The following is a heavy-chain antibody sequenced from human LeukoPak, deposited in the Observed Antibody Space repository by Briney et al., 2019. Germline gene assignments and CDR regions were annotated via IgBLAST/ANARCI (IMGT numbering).Heavy chain of an antibody. V-gene: IGHV3-7*01. J-gene: IGHJ4*02. CDR2: INQDGSEK. D-gene: IGHD5-18*01. CDR1: GFTFRSYW. CDR3: AREDTAMDAPDY. Sequence: GGSLRLSCAASGFTFRSYWMSWVRQAPGKGLEWVANINQDGSEKEYVDSVKGRFTISRDNAKNSLYLQMNSLRAEDTAVYYCAREDTAMDAPDYWGQGTLVTVSS.